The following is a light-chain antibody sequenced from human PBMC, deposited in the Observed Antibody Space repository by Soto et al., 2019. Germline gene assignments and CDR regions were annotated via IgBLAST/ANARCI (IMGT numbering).Light chain of an antibody. CDR3: QQSYRTPRT. CDR1: QSISTY. J-gene: IGKJ1*01. V-gene: IGKV1-39*01. CDR2: AAS. Sequence: QRTQSPSSLSSSVGDRVTLTCLASQSISTYLNWYKQTPGKAPKLLMHAASSLDRGVPSRFSGSGSGTDFTLTISSLQPEDFATYYCQQSYRTPRTFGQGTKVDIK.